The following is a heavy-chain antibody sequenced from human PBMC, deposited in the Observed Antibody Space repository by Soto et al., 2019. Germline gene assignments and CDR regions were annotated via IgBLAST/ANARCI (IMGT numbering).Heavy chain of an antibody. Sequence: ASEKVSCKASGYTFSSYPMHWVRQAPGQRLEWMGWINTGNGDTEYSQNFQGRVTMTRDTSMTTVYMEMSGLTSDDTAVYYCAREEQTGANYYLDYWGQGTLVTVSS. CDR3: AREEQTGANYYLDY. J-gene: IGHJ4*02. V-gene: IGHV1-3*04. CDR2: INTGNGDT. CDR1: GYTFSSYP. D-gene: IGHD7-27*01.